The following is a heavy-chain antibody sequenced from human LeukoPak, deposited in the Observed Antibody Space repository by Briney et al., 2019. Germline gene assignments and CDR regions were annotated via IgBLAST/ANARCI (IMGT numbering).Heavy chain of an antibody. Sequence: GESLKISCKGSGYSFTSYWIGWVRQMPGKGLEWMGIIYPGDSDTRYSPSFQSKVTISDDKSPSTAYLQLQWASLKASDTAIYYCARSASLGTFDIWGQGTMVTVSS. D-gene: IGHD1-26*01. CDR2: IYPGDSDT. V-gene: IGHV5-51*01. J-gene: IGHJ3*02. CDR1: GYSFTSYW. CDR3: ARSASLGTFDI.